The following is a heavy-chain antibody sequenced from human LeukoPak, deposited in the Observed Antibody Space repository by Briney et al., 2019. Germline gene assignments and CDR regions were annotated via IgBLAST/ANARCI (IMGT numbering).Heavy chain of an antibody. CDR2: ITWDGGST. D-gene: IGHD1-26*01. CDR3: AKDGRNYFDY. V-gene: IGHV3-43D*04. J-gene: IGHJ4*02. CDR1: GFTFDDYS. Sequence: GGSLRLSCAASGFTFDDYSMHWVRQPPGKGLEWVSLITWDGGSTYYADSVKGRFTISRDNNKNSLYLQMNSLRPGDTALYYCAKDGRNYFDYWGQGTLVTVSS.